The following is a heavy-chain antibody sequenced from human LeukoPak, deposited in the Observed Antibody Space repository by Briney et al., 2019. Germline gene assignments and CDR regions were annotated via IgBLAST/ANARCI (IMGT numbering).Heavy chain of an antibody. Sequence: PGGSLRLSCAASGFTFSSYWMHWVRQAPGKGLEWVAVIFYDGTIQYYSDSVRGRLIVSRDNPKDTLYLQMNSLRAEDTAVYYCARDPRGPAGYDSPARDTFDYWGQGTLVTVSS. CDR3: ARDPRGPAGYDSPARDTFDY. V-gene: IGHV3-30*03. CDR2: IFYDGTIQ. CDR1: GFTFSSYW. D-gene: IGHD3-22*01. J-gene: IGHJ4*02.